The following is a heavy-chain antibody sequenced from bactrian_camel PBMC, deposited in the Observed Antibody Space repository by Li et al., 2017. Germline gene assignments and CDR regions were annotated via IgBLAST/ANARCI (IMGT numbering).Heavy chain of an antibody. CDR2: LNTANIATYATAVKD. D-gene: IGHD2*01. CDR3: AADLKLGRNGRCYPRMDRAVDFGY. CDR1: GLSANIDC. J-gene: IGHJ6*01. V-gene: IGHV3-3*01. Sequence: HVQLVESGGGSVQAGESLALSCALSGLSANIDCLKWFRQAPGKEREVVATLNTANIATYATAVKDRFSISRDSVKGRFTTSRDNAKNTLYLEMINLKPEDTAVYYCAADLKLGRNGRCYPRMDRAVDFGYWGQGTQVTVS.